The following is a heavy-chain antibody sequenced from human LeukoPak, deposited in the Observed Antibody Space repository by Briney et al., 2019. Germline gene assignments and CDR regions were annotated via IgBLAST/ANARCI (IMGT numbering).Heavy chain of an antibody. CDR1: GGSISSSSYY. CDR2: IYYSGST. D-gene: IGHD3-22*01. J-gene: IGHJ3*02. V-gene: IGHV4-39*01. Sequence: PSETLSLTCTVSGGSISSSSYYWGWIRQPPGKGLEWIGSIYYSGSTYYNPSLKSRVTISVDTSKNQFSLKLSSVTAADTAVYYCAYDAHALDIWGQGTMVTVSS. CDR3: AYDAHALDI.